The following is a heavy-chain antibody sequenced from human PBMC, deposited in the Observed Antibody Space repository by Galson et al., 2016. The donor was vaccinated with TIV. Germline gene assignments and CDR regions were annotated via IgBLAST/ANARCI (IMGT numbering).Heavy chain of an antibody. V-gene: IGHV6-1*01. CDR2: TYYRSTWYN. CDR1: GDSVSSTSAA. J-gene: IGHJ4*02. CDR3: ARGAPSVFGVIMTLDY. Sequence: CAISGDSVSSTSAAWNWIRQSPSRGLEWLGRTYYRSTWYNDYAASLKRRITINPDTSKNQFSLPLTSVTTEDAAGYYSARGAPSVFGVIMTLDYWGQGTLVSVSS. D-gene: IGHD3-3*01.